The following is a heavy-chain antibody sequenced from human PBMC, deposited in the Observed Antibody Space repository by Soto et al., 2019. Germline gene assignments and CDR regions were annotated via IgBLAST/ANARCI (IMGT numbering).Heavy chain of an antibody. D-gene: IGHD3-10*01. CDR1: GGFISRSNW. V-gene: IGHV4-4*02. CDR3: ARAPGGSGRGYFDY. CDR2: IYHSGSS. J-gene: IGHJ4*02. Sequence: QVQLQESGPGLVKPSGTLSLTCAVSGGFISRSNWWSWVRQPPGKGLEWIGEIYHSGSSNYNPSLTSRVTISVDKSKNQFSLKRNSVTAADTAVYYCARAPGGSGRGYFDYWSQGALVTVSS.